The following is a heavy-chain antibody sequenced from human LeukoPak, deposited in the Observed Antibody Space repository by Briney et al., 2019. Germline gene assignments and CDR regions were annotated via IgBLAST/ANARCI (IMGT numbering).Heavy chain of an antibody. J-gene: IGHJ4*02. V-gene: IGHV3-30*18. CDR2: ISYDGSNK. Sequence: PGGSLRLSCAASGFTFSSYGMHWVRRAPGKGLEWVAVISYDGSNKYYADSVKGRFTISRDNSKNTLYLQMNSLRAEDTAVYYCAKDVVGDRGYYLDYWGQGTLVTVSS. CDR3: AKDVVGDRGYYLDY. CDR1: GFTFSSYG. D-gene: IGHD3-22*01.